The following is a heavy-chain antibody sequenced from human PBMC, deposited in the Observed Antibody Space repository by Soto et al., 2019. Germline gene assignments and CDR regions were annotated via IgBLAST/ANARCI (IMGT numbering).Heavy chain of an antibody. CDR2: ISAYNGNT. V-gene: IGHV1-18*01. CDR3: ARAPVRYCTNGVCYLTYWDWFDP. Sequence: ASVKVSCNASGYTFTSHGISWMRQPPGQRLEWMGWISAYNGNTNYAQKLQGRVTMTTDTSTSTAYMELRSLRSDDTAVYYCARAPVRYCTNGVCYLTYWDWFDPWGQGTLVTVSS. D-gene: IGHD2-8*01. CDR1: GYTFTSHG. J-gene: IGHJ5*02.